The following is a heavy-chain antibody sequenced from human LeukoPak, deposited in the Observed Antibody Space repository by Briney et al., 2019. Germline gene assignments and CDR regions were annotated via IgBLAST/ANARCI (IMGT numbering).Heavy chain of an antibody. J-gene: IGHJ5*02. Sequence: SGGSLRLSCAASGFTFSSYGMPWVRQAPGKGLEWVAVIWYDGSNKYYADSVKGRFTISRDNSKNTLYLQMNSLRAEDTAVYYCARDRIIAVAGARRSGFDPWGQGTLVTVSS. CDR2: IWYDGSNK. CDR1: GFTFSSYG. V-gene: IGHV3-33*01. CDR3: ARDRIIAVAGARRSGFDP. D-gene: IGHD6-19*01.